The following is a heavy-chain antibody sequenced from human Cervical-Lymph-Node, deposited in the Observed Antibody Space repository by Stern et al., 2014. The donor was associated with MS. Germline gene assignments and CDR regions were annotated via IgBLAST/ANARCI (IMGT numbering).Heavy chain of an antibody. J-gene: IGHJ4*01. V-gene: IGHV1-2*02. D-gene: IGHD3-3*01. CDR2: INPNSGGT. CDR3: ARGSGTAYDLRGDY. Sequence: QVQLMQSGAEARAPGASMKVSCKASGYIFTDYYLHWVRQAPGQGLEWLGWINPNSGGTNYAQNFQGRVTMTRDTSISTAYMELRWLGSADTAVYYCARGSGTAYDLRGDYWGQGTLVTVSS. CDR1: GYIFTDYY.